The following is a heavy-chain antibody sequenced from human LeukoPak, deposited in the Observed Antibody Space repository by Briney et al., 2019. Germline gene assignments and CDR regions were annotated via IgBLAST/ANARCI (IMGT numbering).Heavy chain of an antibody. Sequence: PGGSLRLSCAASGFTFSNYCMHWVRQPPGKGLVWVSQICTDETTIRSADSVKGRFTISRDNAKNTLYLQMYSLRAEDTAVYYCARGWSLDVWGQGTTVTVSS. J-gene: IGHJ6*02. V-gene: IGHV3-74*01. CDR1: GFTFSNYC. CDR2: ICTDETTI. CDR3: ARGWSLDV.